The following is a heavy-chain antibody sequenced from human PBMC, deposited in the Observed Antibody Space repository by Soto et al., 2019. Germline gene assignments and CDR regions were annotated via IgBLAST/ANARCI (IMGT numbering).Heavy chain of an antibody. Sequence: QVHLVESGGGVVQPGTSLSLSCAASGFTFSSYAMYWVRQAPGTGLEWVAVISNDGNDKSLADSVKGRFTISRDNSKSTLDIQMNTLRKDDTAVDYCARDLEGPSPVWGSHFYYYYGMDVWGQGTTVTVSS. CDR2: ISNDGNDK. CDR1: GFTFSSYA. D-gene: IGHD1-1*01. J-gene: IGHJ6*02. V-gene: IGHV3-30*04. CDR3: ARDLEGPSPVWGSHFYYYYGMDV.